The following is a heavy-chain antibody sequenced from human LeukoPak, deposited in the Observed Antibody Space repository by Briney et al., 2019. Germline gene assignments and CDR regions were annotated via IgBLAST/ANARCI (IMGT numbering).Heavy chain of an antibody. D-gene: IGHD5-12*01. V-gene: IGHV4-4*02. CDR1: GGSISSSNW. CDR3: AREEGLRSGYFDY. CDR2: IYHSGST. Sequence: PSGTLSLTCAVSGGSISSSNWWSWVRQPPGKGLEWIGEIYHSGSTNYNPSLKSRVTISVDKSKNQSSLKLSSVTAADTAVYYCAREEGLRSGYFDYWGQGTLVTVSS. J-gene: IGHJ4*02.